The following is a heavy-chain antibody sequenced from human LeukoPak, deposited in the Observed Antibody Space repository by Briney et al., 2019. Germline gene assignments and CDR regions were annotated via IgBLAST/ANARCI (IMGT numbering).Heavy chain of an antibody. Sequence: PGGSLRLSCAASGFTFSSYAMSWVRQVPGGGLEWVSAISGSGDTTYHADSVKGRFTISRDNSENRLSLQMDSLRAEDTAVYFCAKDTTAWWYHRAYMDVWGKGTTVTVSS. V-gene: IGHV3-23*01. D-gene: IGHD2-15*01. J-gene: IGHJ6*03. CDR1: GFTFSSYA. CDR2: ISGSGDTT. CDR3: AKDTTAWWYHRAYMDV.